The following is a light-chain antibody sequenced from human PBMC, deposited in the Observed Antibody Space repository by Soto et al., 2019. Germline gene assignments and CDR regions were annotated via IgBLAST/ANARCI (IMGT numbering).Light chain of an antibody. CDR3: QKYDSVPT. Sequence: DIQLTQSPSSLSASVGDRVTITRRASQGISNALAWYQQRPGKVPKLLMSAASTLQSGVPSRFSGSGSGTDFTLTISSLQPEDVATYYCQKYDSVPTFGQGTKVDIK. CDR2: AAS. J-gene: IGKJ1*01. CDR1: QGISNA. V-gene: IGKV1-27*01.